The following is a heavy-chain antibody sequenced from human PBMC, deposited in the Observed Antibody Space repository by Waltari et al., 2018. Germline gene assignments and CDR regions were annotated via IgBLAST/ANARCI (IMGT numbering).Heavy chain of an antibody. V-gene: IGHV4-4*07. J-gene: IGHJ3*02. D-gene: IGHD2-15*01. Sequence: QVQLQESGPGLVKPSETLSLTCTVSGGSIIGYFWSWIRQPAGKGLEWIGRIYSSGSTNYRPTPKSRVTMSLERSTNQFSLTLSSLTAADTAVYYCAREGGGTDCSGIKCYNWDAFDIWGQGTMVTVSS. CDR2: IYSSGST. CDR3: AREGGGTDCSGIKCYNWDAFDI. CDR1: GGSIIGYF.